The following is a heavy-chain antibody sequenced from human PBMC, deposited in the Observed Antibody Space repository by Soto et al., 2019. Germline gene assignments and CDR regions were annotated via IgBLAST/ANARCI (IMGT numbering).Heavy chain of an antibody. CDR2: ISAYNGNT. V-gene: IGHV1-18*01. CDR3: ARDKVNILTGYYADY. J-gene: IGHJ4*02. Sequence: ASVKVSCKASGYTFTSYGISWVRQAPGQGLEWMGWISAYNGNTNYAQKLQGRVTMTTDTSTSTAYMELRSLRSDDTAVYYCARDKVNILTGYYADYWGQGTLVTVSS. CDR1: GYTFTSYG. D-gene: IGHD3-9*01.